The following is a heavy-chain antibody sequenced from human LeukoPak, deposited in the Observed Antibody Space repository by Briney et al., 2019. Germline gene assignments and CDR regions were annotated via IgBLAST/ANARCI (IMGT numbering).Heavy chain of an antibody. J-gene: IGHJ5*02. D-gene: IGHD2-15*01. Sequence: PGGTLRLSCAASGFTFSSYSMNWIRQPAGKGLEWIGRIYTSGSTNYNPSLKSRVTISVDTSKNQFSLKLSSVTAADTAVYYCARIAMVAATQWFDPWGQGTLVTVSS. V-gene: IGHV4-4*07. CDR1: GFTFSSYS. CDR3: ARIAMVAATQWFDP. CDR2: IYTSGST.